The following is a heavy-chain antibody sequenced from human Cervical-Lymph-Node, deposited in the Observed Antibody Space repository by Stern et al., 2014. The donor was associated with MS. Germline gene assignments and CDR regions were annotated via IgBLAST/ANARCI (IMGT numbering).Heavy chain of an antibody. J-gene: IGHJ4*02. V-gene: IGHV1-69*09. CDR2: IVPILGIT. Sequence: VQLVESGPEVKKPGSSVKVSCKPSEGTFGDSTINWVRQAPGQGLEWMRRIVPILGITTYTQNFQGRVTFTADDSRTTAYLELRGLRSDDTAIYYCARTSLLDSWGQGTLVTVSS. D-gene: IGHD1-1*01. CDR3: ARTSLLDS. CDR1: EGTFGDST.